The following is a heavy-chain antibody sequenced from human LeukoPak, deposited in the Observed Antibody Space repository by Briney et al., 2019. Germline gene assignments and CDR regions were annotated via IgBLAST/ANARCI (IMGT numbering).Heavy chain of an antibody. V-gene: IGHV4-61*01. Sequence: SETLSLTCTVSGGSVSSGHYYWSWIRQPPGKGLEWIGYIYYSGSINYNPSLKSRVTISVDTSKNQFSLRLSSVTAADTAVYYCATTPANYGDFSFDYWGQGTLVTVSS. CDR2: IYYSGSI. CDR3: ATTPANYGDFSFDY. D-gene: IGHD4-17*01. CDR1: GGSVSSGHYY. J-gene: IGHJ4*02.